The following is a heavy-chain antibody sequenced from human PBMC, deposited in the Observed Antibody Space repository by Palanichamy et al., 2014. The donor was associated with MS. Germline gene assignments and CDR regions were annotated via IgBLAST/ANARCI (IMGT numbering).Heavy chain of an antibody. Sequence: QLQLQESGPGLVKPSETLSLTCIVSGGSISSGNYYWAWIRQPPGKGLEWIGSIYYSGFTYYNPSLKSRVTISADTSKTQFSLTLYSATAADTAVYYCARRVPAVGFSPWGQGTRVTVSS. CDR2: IYYSGFT. CDR3: ARRVPAVGFSP. V-gene: IGHV4-39*01. J-gene: IGHJ5*02. CDR1: GGSISSGNYY. D-gene: IGHD3-16*01.